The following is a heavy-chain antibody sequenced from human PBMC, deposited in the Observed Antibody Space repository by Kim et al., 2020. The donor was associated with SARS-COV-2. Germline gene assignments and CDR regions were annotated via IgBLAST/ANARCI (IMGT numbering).Heavy chain of an antibody. CDR1: GFTFSSYA. D-gene: IGHD3-3*01. CDR3: AKDQGYDFWSGYYTGIGFDY. V-gene: IGHV3-23*01. J-gene: IGHJ4*02. Sequence: GGSLRLSCAASGFTFSSYAMSWVRQAPGKGLEWVSAISGSGGSTYYADSVKGRFTISRDNSKNTLYLQMNSLRAEDTAVYYCAKDQGYDFWSGYYTGIGFDYWGQGTLVTVSS. CDR2: ISGSGGST.